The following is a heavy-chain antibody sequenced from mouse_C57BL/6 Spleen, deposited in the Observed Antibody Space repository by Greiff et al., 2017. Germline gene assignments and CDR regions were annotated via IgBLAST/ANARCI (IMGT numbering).Heavy chain of an antibody. D-gene: IGHD1-1*01. CDR1: GYTFTDYN. J-gene: IGHJ1*03. V-gene: IGHV1-22*01. Sequence: EVQLQQSGPELVKPGASVKMSCKASGYTFTDYNMHWVKQSHGKSLEWIGYINPNNGGTSYNQKFKGKATLTVNKSSSTAYMELRSLTSEDSAVYYCARREGSSLYFDVWGTGTTVTVSS. CDR3: ARREGSSLYFDV. CDR2: INPNNGGT.